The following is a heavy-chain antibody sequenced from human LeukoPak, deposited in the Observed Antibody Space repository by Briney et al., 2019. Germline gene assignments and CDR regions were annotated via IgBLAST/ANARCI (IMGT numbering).Heavy chain of an antibody. Sequence: PSETLSLTCAVYGGSFSGYYWSWIRQPPGKGLEWIGEINHSGSTNYNPSLKSRVTISVDTSKNQFSLKLSSVTAADTAVYYCARRNLGYYGMDVWGKGTTVTVSS. CDR3: ARRNLGYYGMDV. CDR2: INHSGST. CDR1: GGSFSGYY. J-gene: IGHJ6*04. V-gene: IGHV4-34*01.